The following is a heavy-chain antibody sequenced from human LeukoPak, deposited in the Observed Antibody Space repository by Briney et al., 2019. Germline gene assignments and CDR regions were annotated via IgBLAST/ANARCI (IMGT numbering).Heavy chain of an antibody. V-gene: IGHV3-23*01. CDR2: ISGSGDNT. CDR3: ARGVIAAAGFFDY. Sequence: GGSLRLSCAASGFTFSSYTMSWVRQAPGKGLEWVSAISGSGDNTYYADSVKGRFTISRDNSKDTLYLQMNSLRAEDTAVYYCARGVIAAAGFFDYWGQGTLVTVSS. D-gene: IGHD6-13*01. CDR1: GFTFSSYT. J-gene: IGHJ4*02.